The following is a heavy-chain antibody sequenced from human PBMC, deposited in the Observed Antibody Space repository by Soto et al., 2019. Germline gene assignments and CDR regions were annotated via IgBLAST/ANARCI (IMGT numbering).Heavy chain of an antibody. J-gene: IGHJ5*02. V-gene: IGHV3-23*01. Sequence: GGSLRLSCAASGFTFSSYAMSWVRQAPGKGLEWVSAISGSGGSTYYADSGKGQFTISRDNSKNTLYLQMNSLGAEDTAVYYCAKVRVVVAATLSWFDPWGQGTLVTVSS. CDR3: AKVRVVVAATLSWFDP. CDR1: GFTFSSYA. CDR2: ISGSGGST. D-gene: IGHD2-15*01.